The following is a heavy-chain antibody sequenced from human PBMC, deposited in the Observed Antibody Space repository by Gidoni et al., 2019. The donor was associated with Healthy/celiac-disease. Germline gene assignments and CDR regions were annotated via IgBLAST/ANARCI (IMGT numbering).Heavy chain of an antibody. CDR1: GGSISSSSYY. Sequence: QLQLQESGAGLVKPSETLSLTCTVAGGSISSSSYYWGWIRQHPGKGLEWIGSIYYSGSTYYNPSLKSRVTISVDTSKNQFSLKLSPVTAADTAVYYCARLINSSSWYNRYYFDYWGQGTLVTVSS. CDR3: ARLINSSSWYNRYYFDY. V-gene: IGHV4-39*01. D-gene: IGHD6-13*01. J-gene: IGHJ4*02. CDR2: IYYSGST.